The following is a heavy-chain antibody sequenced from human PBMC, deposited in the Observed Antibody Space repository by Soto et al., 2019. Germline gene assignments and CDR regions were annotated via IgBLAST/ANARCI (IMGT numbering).Heavy chain of an antibody. CDR1: GGSISSYY. V-gene: IGHV4-59*01. CDR2: IYYSGST. D-gene: IGHD3-22*01. Sequence: KPSETLSLTCTVSGGSISSYYWSWIRQPPGKGLEWIGYIYYSGSTNYNPSLKSRVTISVYTSKNQFSLKLSSVTAADTAVYYCARLRYYYDSSHTSAVFAYWGQGTLVTVSS. CDR3: ARLRYYYDSSHTSAVFAY. J-gene: IGHJ4*02.